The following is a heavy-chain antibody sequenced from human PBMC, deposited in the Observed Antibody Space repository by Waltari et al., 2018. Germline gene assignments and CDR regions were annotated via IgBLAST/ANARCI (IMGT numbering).Heavy chain of an antibody. J-gene: IGHJ4*02. V-gene: IGHV3-33*01. CDR1: GYTLTELS. D-gene: IGHD1-1*01. Sequence: QVQLVQSGAEVKKPGASVKVSCKVSGYTLTELSMHWVRQAPGKGLEWVAVIWYDGSNKYYADSVKGRFTISRDNSKNTLYLQMNSLRAEDTAMYYCASQGTQLEHLHYFDYWGQGTLVTVSS. CDR2: IWYDGSNK. CDR3: ASQGTQLEHLHYFDY.